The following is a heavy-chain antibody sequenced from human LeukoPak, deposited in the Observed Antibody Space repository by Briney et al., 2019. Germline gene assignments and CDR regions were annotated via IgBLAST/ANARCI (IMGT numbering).Heavy chain of an antibody. CDR1: GFIFSGFG. D-gene: IGHD2-8*01. J-gene: IGHJ4*02. V-gene: IGHV3-30*02. CDR2: IQYDGNAR. Sequence: GGSLRLSCAASGFIFSGFGMHWVRQASGKGLELVAFIQYDGNARYYADSVKGRFTISRDNSKNTLYLEMNSLRPEDTSLYYCAKDERLSCTNAGTLLDYWGQGTLVRVSS. CDR3: AKDERLSCTNAGTLLDY.